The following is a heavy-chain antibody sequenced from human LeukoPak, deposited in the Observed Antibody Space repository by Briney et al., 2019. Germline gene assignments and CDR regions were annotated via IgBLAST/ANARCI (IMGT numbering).Heavy chain of an antibody. D-gene: IGHD2-2*03. CDR2: IYYSGST. J-gene: IGHJ6*03. Sequence: KPSETLSLTCTVSGGSISSYYWSWIRQPPGKGPEWIGYIYYSGSTNYNPSLKSRVTISVDTSKNQFSLKLSSVTAADTAVYYCARVGYCSSTSCYSYYYYYMDVWGKGTTVTVSS. CDR3: ARVGYCSSTSCYSYYYYYMDV. CDR1: GGSISSYY. V-gene: IGHV4-59*01.